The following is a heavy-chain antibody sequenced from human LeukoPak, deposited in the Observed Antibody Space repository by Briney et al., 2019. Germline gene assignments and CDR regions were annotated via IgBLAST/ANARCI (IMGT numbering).Heavy chain of an antibody. D-gene: IGHD2-2*02. CDR2: IIPIFGTA. V-gene: IGHV1-69*05. J-gene: IGHJ6*03. CDR1: GGTFSSYA. Sequence: SVKVSCKASGGTFSSYAISWVRQAPGQGLEWMGGIIPIFGTANYAQKFQGRVTITTDKSTSTAYMELSSLRSEDTAVYYCARGEAGIVVVPAAITGRDYYYYYMDVWGKGTTVTVSS. CDR3: ARGEAGIVVVPAAITGRDYYYYYMDV.